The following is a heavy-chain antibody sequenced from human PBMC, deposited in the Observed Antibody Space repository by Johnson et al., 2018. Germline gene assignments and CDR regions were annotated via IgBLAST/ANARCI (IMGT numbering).Heavy chain of an antibody. CDR1: GFTFNNYW. D-gene: IGHD6-13*01. CDR3: ARGIAADY. V-gene: IGHV3-74*01. CDR2: INGGGKIT. J-gene: IGHJ4*02. Sequence: VQLQESGGGLVQPGGSLRLSCVASGFTFNNYWMNWVRQAPGKGLVWVSRINGGGKITNYADSVKGRFTISRDNAKNTLYLQMNSLRAEDTAVYYCARGIAADYWGQGRLVTVSA.